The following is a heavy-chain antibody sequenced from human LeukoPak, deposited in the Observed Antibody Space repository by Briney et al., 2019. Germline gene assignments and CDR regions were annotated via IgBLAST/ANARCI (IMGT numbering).Heavy chain of an antibody. CDR2: INPNSGGT. CDR3: ARDRGYYYGSGSYGSLGYFDL. J-gene: IGHJ2*01. Sequence: ASVKVSCKASGYTFTGCYMHWVRQAPGQGLEWMGWINPNSGGTNYAQKFQGWVTMTRDTSISTAYMELSRLRSDDTAVYYCARDRGYYYGSGSYGSLGYFDLWGGVTLVTVSS. CDR1: GYTFTGCY. V-gene: IGHV1-2*04. D-gene: IGHD3-10*01.